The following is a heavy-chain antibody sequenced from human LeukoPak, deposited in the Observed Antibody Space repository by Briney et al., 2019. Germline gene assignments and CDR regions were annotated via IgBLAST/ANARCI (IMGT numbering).Heavy chain of an antibody. CDR1: GGSISSHY. V-gene: IGHV4-59*11. Sequence: SETLSLTCTVSGGSISSHYWSWIRQPPGKGLEWIGYIYYSGSTNYNPSLKSRVTISVDTSKNQFSLKLSSVTAADTAVYYCASSEYSSSAIDPWGLGTLVTVSS. CDR2: IYYSGST. CDR3: ASSEYSSSAIDP. J-gene: IGHJ5*02. D-gene: IGHD6-6*01.